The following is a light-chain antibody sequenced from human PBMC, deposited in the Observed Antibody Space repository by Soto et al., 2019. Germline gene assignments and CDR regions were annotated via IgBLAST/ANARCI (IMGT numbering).Light chain of an antibody. J-gene: IGLJ1*01. V-gene: IGLV2-23*01. CDR2: EGS. Sequence: QSVLTQPASVSGSPGQSITISCTGTSSDVGSYDLVSWYQQHPGKAPKLMIFEGSKRPSGVSNRFSGSKSGNAASLTISGLQAEDEADYCCYSYASSSTVYVFGTGTKLTVL. CDR3: YSYASSSTVYV. CDR1: SSDVGSYDL.